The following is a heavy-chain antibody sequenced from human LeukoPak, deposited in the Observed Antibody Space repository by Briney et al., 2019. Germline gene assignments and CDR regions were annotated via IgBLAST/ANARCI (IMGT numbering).Heavy chain of an antibody. CDR3: AKGSRAYTHCSGGSCYYFDY. J-gene: IGHJ4*02. CDR2: ISGSGGST. V-gene: IGHV3-23*01. D-gene: IGHD2-15*01. Sequence: GGSLRLSCAASGFTFSSYAMSWVRQAPGKGLEWVSAISGSGGSTYYADSVKGRFTISRDNSKNTLYLQMNSLRAEDTALYYCAKGSRAYTHCSGGSCYYFDYWGQGTLVTVSS. CDR1: GFTFSSYA.